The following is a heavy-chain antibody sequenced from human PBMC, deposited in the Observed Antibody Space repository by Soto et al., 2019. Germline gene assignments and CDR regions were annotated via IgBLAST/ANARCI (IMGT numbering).Heavy chain of an antibody. Sequence: VAEVICADYGGPRILKKTRKGLEWFSYISNGDETTQYADSVKGRFSVSRDNAKKVLFLQMNSLRVDDTAVYYCARGPKRRYGYNFGTRGR. CDR3: ARGPKRRYGYNFGT. CDR2: ISNGDETT. J-gene: IGHJ2*01. V-gene: IGHV3-11*01. CDR1: EVICADYG. D-gene: IGHD5-12*01.